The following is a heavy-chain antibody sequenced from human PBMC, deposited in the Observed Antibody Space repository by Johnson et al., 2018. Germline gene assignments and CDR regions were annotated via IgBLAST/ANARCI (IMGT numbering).Heavy chain of an antibody. J-gene: IGHJ6*02. CDR1: GFTFSSYG. V-gene: IGHV3-30*18. Sequence: VQLVETGGGVVQPGRSLRLSCAASGFTFSSYGMHWVRQAPGKGLEWVAVISYDGSNKYYADSVKGRFTISRDNSKNRLYLQMNSLRAEDTAVYYCAKDHKGLGYYYYYGMDVWGQGTTVTVSS. CDR2: ISYDGSNK. CDR3: AKDHKGLGYYYYYGMDV.